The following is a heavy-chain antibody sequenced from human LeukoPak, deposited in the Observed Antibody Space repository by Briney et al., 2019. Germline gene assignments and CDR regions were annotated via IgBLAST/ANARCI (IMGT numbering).Heavy chain of an antibody. J-gene: IGHJ5*02. Sequence: GGSLRLPCAASGFTFSSYSMNWVRQAPGKGLEWVSSISSSSSYIYYADSVKGRFTISRDNAKNSLYLQMNSLRAEDTAVYYCARGSSGSYQIDNWFDPWGQGTLVTVSS. CDR2: ISSSSSYI. CDR3: ARGSSGSYQIDNWFDP. V-gene: IGHV3-21*01. D-gene: IGHD1-26*01. CDR1: GFTFSSYS.